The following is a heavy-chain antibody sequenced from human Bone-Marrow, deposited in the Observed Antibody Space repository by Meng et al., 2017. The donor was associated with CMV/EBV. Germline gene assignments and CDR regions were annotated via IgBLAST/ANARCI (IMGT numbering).Heavy chain of an antibody. J-gene: IGHJ4*02. CDR2: INWNGGST. D-gene: IGHD3-22*01. CDR1: GFTFDDYG. Sequence: GESLKISCAASGFTFDDYGMSWVRQAPGKGLEWVSGINWNGGSTGYADSVKGRFTISRDNAKNSLYLQMNSLRAEDTAVYYCARDYGNYDSSGYYPHWGQGTLVTVSS. CDR3: ARDYGNYDSSGYYPH. V-gene: IGHV3-20*04.